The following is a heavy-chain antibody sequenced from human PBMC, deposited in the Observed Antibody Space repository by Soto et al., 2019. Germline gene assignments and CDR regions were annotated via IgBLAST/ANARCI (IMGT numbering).Heavy chain of an antibody. CDR3: ARVDPGLYGMDV. CDR1: GFTFSSYD. V-gene: IGHV3-13*01. Sequence: LRLSCAASGFTFSSYDMHWVRQATGKGLEWVSAIGTAGDTYYPGSVKGRFTISRENAKNSLYLQMNSLRAGDTAVYYCARVDPGLYGMDVWGQGTTVTVSS. CDR2: IGTAGDT. J-gene: IGHJ6*02.